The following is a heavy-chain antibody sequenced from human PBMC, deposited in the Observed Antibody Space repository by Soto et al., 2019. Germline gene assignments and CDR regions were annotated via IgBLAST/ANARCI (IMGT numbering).Heavy chain of an antibody. J-gene: IGHJ6*02. CDR2: FDPEDGET. V-gene: IGHV1-24*01. D-gene: IGHD2-15*01. CDR1: GYTLTELS. Sequence: QVQLVQSGAEVKKPGASVKVSCKVSGYTLTELSMHWVRQAPGKGLEWMGGFDPEDGETIYAQKLQGTVTMTEDTSTDTAYMELSSLRSEDTAVYYCAAGPRVVVVDAYGMDAWGQGTTITVSS. CDR3: AAGPRVVVVDAYGMDA.